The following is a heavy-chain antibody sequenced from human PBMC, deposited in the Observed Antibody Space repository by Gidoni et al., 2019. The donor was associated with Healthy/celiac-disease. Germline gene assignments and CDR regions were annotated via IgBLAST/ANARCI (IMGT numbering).Heavy chain of an antibody. CDR2: ISYDGSNK. D-gene: IGHD3-22*01. CDR3: ARDGYYYDSSGYGQGNDAFDI. J-gene: IGHJ3*02. V-gene: IGHV3-30*03. Sequence: QVQLVESGVGVVQPGRSLRLSCAASGFTFSSYGMHWVRQAPGKGLEWVAVISYDGSNKYYADSVKGRFTISRDNSKNTLYLQMNSLRAEDTAVYYCARDGYYYDSSGYGQGNDAFDIWGQGTMVTVSS. CDR1: GFTFSSYG.